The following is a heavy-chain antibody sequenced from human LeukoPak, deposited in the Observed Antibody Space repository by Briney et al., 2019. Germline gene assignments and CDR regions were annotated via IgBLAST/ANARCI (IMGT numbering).Heavy chain of an antibody. CDR1: GGSISSSSYY. CDR3: ASSVVTREGVVTLDY. V-gene: IGHV4-39*01. CDR2: IYYSGST. D-gene: IGHD4-23*01. Sequence: SETLSLTFTVSGGSISSSSYYWGWIRQPPGKGLEWMGSIYYSGSTYYSPSLKSRVTISVDTSKNQFSLKLSSVTAADTAVYYCASSVVTREGVVTLDYWGQGTLVTVSS. J-gene: IGHJ4*02.